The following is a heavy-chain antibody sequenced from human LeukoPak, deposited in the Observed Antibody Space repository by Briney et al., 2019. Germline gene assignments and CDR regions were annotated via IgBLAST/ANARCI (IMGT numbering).Heavy chain of an antibody. Sequence: PSETLSLTCTVSGGSISSYYWSWIRQPPGKGLEWIGYIYYSGSTNYNPSLKSRVTISVDTSKNQFSLKLSSVTAADTAVYYCAREAVKGARIDYWGQGTLVTVSS. V-gene: IGHV4-59*12. CDR2: IYYSGST. CDR3: AREAVKGARIDY. D-gene: IGHD4-17*01. CDR1: GGSISSYY. J-gene: IGHJ4*02.